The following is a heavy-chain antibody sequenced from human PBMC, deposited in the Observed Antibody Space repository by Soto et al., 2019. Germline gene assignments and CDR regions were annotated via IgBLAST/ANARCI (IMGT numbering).Heavy chain of an antibody. Sequence: TSETLSLTCTVSGGSISPYYWSCIRQSPGKGLEWIGEIYHSGSTNYNPSLKSRVTISVDKSKNQFSLKLSSVTAADTAVYYCARSYMVRGVANWFDPWGQGTLVTVSS. J-gene: IGHJ5*02. CDR1: GGSISPYY. V-gene: IGHV4-59*12. D-gene: IGHD3-10*01. CDR2: IYHSGST. CDR3: ARSYMVRGVANWFDP.